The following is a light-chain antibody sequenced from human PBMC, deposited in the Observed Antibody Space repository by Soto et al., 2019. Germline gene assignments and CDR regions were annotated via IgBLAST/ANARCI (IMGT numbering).Light chain of an antibody. CDR3: QQANSFPPT. Sequence: DIQMTPSPSSVSASVGDRVTITCRASQGVNSWLAWYQQKPGKAPQLLIYAASSLESGVPSRFSGSGSGTDFTLTISSLQPEDFATYYCQQANSFPPTFGPGTKVDIK. V-gene: IGKV1-12*01. CDR2: AAS. J-gene: IGKJ3*01. CDR1: QGVNSW.